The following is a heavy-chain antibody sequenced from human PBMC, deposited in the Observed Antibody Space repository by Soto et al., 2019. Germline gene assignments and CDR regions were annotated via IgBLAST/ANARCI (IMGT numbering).Heavy chain of an antibody. Sequence: GGSLRLSCAASGFTFSSYGMHWVRQAPGKGLEWVAVIWYDGSNKYYADSVKGRFTISRDNSKNTLYLQVNSLRAEDTAVYYCATIPDCSGGSCYSGHYYYYGMDVWGQGTTVTVSS. D-gene: IGHD2-15*01. CDR3: ATIPDCSGGSCYSGHYYYYGMDV. CDR2: IWYDGSNK. V-gene: IGHV3-33*01. CDR1: GFTFSSYG. J-gene: IGHJ6*02.